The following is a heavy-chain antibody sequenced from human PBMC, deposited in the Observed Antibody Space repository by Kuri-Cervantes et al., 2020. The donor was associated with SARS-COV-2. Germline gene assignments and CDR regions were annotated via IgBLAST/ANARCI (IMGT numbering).Heavy chain of an antibody. CDR3: ATTGNYDILTGYYPLDY. D-gene: IGHD3-9*01. CDR1: GYTFTSYG. Sequence: ASVKVSCKASGYTFTSYGISWVRQAPGQGLEWMGWISAYNGNTNYAQKLQGRVTMTEDTSTDTAYMELSSLRSEDTAVYYCATTGNYDILTGYYPLDYWGQGTLVTVSS. J-gene: IGHJ4*02. V-gene: IGHV1-18*01. CDR2: ISAYNGNT.